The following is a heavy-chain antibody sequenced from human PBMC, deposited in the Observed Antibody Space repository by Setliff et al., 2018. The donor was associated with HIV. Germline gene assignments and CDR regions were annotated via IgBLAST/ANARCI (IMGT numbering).Heavy chain of an antibody. CDR1: GGPLNSRNW. Sequence: SETLSLTCAVSGGPLNSRNWWSWVRQPPGKGLEWIGEVFHCGSANSNASLRSRVMISVDTSKNQFSLKLSAVTAADTAVYYCARDHVFGSRTGFDPWGPGILVTVSS. CDR3: ARDHVFGSRTGFDP. D-gene: IGHD2-21*01. J-gene: IGHJ5*02. CDR2: VFHCGSA. V-gene: IGHV4-4*02.